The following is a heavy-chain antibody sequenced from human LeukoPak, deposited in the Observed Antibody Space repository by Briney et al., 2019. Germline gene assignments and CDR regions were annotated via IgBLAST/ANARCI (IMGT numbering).Heavy chain of an antibody. J-gene: IGHJ4*02. CDR3: ARRSIAAAGTGDY. Sequence: GASVTVSCTASGGTFSIYAISWVRQAPGQGLEWMGGIIPIFGTANYAQKFQGRVTITADESTSTAYMELSSLRSEDTAVYYCARRSIAAAGTGDYWGQGTLVTVSS. V-gene: IGHV1-69*13. CDR1: GGTFSIYA. D-gene: IGHD6-13*01. CDR2: IIPIFGTA.